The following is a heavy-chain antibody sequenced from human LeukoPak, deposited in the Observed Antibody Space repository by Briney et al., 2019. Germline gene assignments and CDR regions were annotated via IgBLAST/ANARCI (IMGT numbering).Heavy chain of an antibody. V-gene: IGHV3-21*01. CDR2: ISRRSSYV. J-gene: IGHJ4*02. CDR3: ARIANYDFWCGHPDY. Sequence: GGSLRLSCAASGFTFSNDSMNWVRQAPGKGLECVSSISRRSSYVYYDDSVKGRFTISRDNAKNSLYLQMNSLRAEDTAVYYCARIANYDFWCGHPDYWGQGTLVTVSS. CDR1: GFTFSNDS. D-gene: IGHD3-3*01.